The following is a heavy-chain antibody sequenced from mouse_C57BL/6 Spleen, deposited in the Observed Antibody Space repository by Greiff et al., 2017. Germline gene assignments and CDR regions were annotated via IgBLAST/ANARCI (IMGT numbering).Heavy chain of an antibody. D-gene: IGHD2-1*01. CDR2: LYPRSGNT. Sequence: QVQLQQSGAELARPGASVKLSCKASGYTFTSYGISWVKQRTGQGLEWIGELYPRSGNTYYNEQFKGEATLTADKSSSTAYMELRSLTSADSAVYFVARIGGNYVDYYAMDYWGQGTSVTVSS. CDR1: GYTFTSYG. V-gene: IGHV1-81*01. CDR3: ARIGGNYVDYYAMDY. J-gene: IGHJ4*01.